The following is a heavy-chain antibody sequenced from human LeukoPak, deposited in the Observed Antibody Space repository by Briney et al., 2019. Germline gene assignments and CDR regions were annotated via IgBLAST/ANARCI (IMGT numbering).Heavy chain of an antibody. D-gene: IGHD5-24*01. CDR1: GYTFTSYA. CDR2: INAGNGST. CDR3: ARAGRDGYNLDY. Sequence: ASVKVSCKASGYTFTSYAMHWVRQAPGQRLEWMGWINAGNGSTKYSQKFQGRVTITRDTSASTAYMELSSLRSEDTAVYYCARAGRDGYNLDYWGQGTLVTVSS. J-gene: IGHJ4*02. V-gene: IGHV1-3*01.